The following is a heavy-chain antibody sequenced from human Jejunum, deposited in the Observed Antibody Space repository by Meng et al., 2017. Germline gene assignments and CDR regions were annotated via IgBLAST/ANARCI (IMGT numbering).Heavy chain of an antibody. Sequence: SETLSLTCTVSAASIRSYYWSWIRQPPGKGLEWIGYMSNIGTPNYNPSLKSRVTISVDTSKNQFSLKLSSVTAADTAVYYCARGLFYGGNPGYFEQCGQEILVVASS. CDR1: AASIRSYY. D-gene: IGHD4-23*01. CDR2: MSNIGTP. V-gene: IGHV4-59*01. J-gene: IGHJ4*02. CDR3: ARGLFYGGNPGYFEQ.